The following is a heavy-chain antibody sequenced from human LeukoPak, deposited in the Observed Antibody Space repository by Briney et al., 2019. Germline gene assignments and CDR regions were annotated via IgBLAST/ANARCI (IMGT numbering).Heavy chain of an antibody. V-gene: IGHV3-23*01. Sequence: GGSLRLSFAPSGFTFSSYAMSWVRQAPGKGLDWVSAISGSGGSTYYADSVKGRFTISRDNSKNTLYLQMNSLRAEDTAVYYCAKEPQAWFGELLPSHWGQGTLVTVSS. J-gene: IGHJ4*02. CDR1: GFTFSSYA. CDR3: AKEPQAWFGELLPSH. D-gene: IGHD3-10*01. CDR2: ISGSGGST.